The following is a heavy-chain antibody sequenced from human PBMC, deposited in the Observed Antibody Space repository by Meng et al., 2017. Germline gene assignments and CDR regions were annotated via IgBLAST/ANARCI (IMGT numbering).Heavy chain of an antibody. Sequence: ASVKVSCKASGYTFTSYAMHWVRQAPGQRLEWMGWSNAGNGNTKYSQEFQGRVTITRDTSASTAYMELSSLRSEDTAVYYCARGRYYGSGTNFDYWGQGTLVTVSS. D-gene: IGHD3-10*01. CDR3: ARGRYYGSGTNFDY. V-gene: IGHV1-3*02. J-gene: IGHJ4*02. CDR1: GYTFTSYA. CDR2: SNAGNGNT.